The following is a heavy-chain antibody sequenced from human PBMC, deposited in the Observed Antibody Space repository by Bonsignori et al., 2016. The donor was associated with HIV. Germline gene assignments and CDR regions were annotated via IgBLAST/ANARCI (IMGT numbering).Heavy chain of an antibody. Sequence: QVQLQESGPGLVKPSETLSLTCEVSGYSISDGYYWGWIRQPPGKGLEWIGSIYHRGTNYSNPALKSRLSMSVDTSKNQFSLELSSVTAADTAVYFCARDFYGLPLDTWGQGIMVTVS. D-gene: IGHD3-10*01. CDR3: ARDFYGLPLDT. J-gene: IGHJ5*02. CDR2: IYHRGTN. V-gene: IGHV4-38-2*02. CDR1: GYSISDGYY.